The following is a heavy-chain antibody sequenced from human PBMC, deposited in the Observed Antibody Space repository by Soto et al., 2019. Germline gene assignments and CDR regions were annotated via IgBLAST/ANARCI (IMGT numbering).Heavy chain of an antibody. J-gene: IGHJ6*03. CDR1: GYTFTSYG. Sequence: ASVKVSCKASGYTFTSYGISWVRQAPGQGLEWMGWISAYNGNTNYAQKLQGRVTMTTDTSTSTAYMELRSLRSDDTAVYYCARDHSLYSSKDMDVWGKGTTVTVSS. V-gene: IGHV1-18*01. CDR2: ISAYNGNT. D-gene: IGHD6-13*01. CDR3: ARDHSLYSSKDMDV.